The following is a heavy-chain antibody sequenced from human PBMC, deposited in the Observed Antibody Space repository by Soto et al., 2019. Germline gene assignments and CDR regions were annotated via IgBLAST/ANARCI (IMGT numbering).Heavy chain of an antibody. D-gene: IGHD2-8*02. CDR1: GFTFSSYG. CDR3: AGRYCTAGICYTNYYYYMDV. Sequence: EAQLLESGGGLVQPGGSLRLSCAASGFTFSSYGMNWVRQAPGKGLEWVSSITATGGNTYYADSVKGRFTISRDNSKDTLSPQMNSLRAEDTAVYYCAGRYCTAGICYTNYYYYMDVWGKGTTVTVSS. CDR2: ITATGGNT. J-gene: IGHJ6*03. V-gene: IGHV3-23*01.